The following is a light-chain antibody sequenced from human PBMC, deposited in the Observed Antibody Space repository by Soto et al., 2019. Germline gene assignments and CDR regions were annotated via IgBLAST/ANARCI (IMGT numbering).Light chain of an antibody. CDR3: SSYAGRNNWV. V-gene: IGLV2-8*01. J-gene: IGLJ1*01. Sequence: QSALTQPPSASGSPGQSVTISCTGTSSDVGGYNYVSWYQQHPDRAPKLMIYEVSKRPSGVPDCFSGSKSGNTASLTVSGLQAEDEADYYCSSYAGRNNWVFGTGTKLTVL. CDR1: SSDVGGYNY. CDR2: EVS.